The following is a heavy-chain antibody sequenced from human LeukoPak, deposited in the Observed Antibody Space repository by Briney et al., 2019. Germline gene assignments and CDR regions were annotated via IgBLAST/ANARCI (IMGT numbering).Heavy chain of an antibody. V-gene: IGHV4-31*03. Sequence: SETLSLTCTVSGGSISSGGYYWRWIRQHPGKGLEWIGYIYYSGSTYYNPSLKSRVTISVDTSKNQFSLKLSSVTAADTAVYYCARDRQGWFDPWGQGALVTVSS. CDR1: GGSISSGGYY. CDR3: ARDRQGWFDP. CDR2: IYYSGST. J-gene: IGHJ5*02.